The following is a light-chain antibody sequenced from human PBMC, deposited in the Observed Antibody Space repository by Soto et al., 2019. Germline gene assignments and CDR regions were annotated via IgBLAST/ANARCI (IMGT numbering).Light chain of an antibody. J-gene: IGLJ1*01. Sequence: QSVLTRPSSMSGSPGQSITISCTGTSSDIGAYQQVSWYQQRPGRAPKVLIYDVRLRPSEVSNRFSGSKSGDTASLTISGLQAEDEAIYYCASFEGNFVHVFESGNKVTVL. CDR1: SSDIGAYQQ. CDR3: ASFEGNFVHV. CDR2: DVR. V-gene: IGLV2-14*03.